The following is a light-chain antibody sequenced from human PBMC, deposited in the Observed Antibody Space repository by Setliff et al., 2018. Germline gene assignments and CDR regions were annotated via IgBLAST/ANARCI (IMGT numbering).Light chain of an antibody. V-gene: IGLV7-46*01. J-gene: IGLJ3*02. CDR1: TGAVTNDHY. CDR3: MFSFFPGRV. Sequence: QAVVTQEPSLTVSPGGTVTLTCGSSTGAVTNDHYPYWFQQKPGQAPRTLIYDTSNKHSWTPARFSGSLLGGKAALTLSSAQPEDEADYYCMFSFFPGRVLGGGT. CDR2: DTS.